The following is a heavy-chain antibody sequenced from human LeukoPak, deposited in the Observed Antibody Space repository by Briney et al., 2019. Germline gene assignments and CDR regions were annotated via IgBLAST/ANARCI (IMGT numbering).Heavy chain of an antibody. Sequence: SETLSLTCAVYGGSFSGYYWSWIRQPPGKGLEWIGSIYYSGSTYYNPSLKSRVTISVDTSKNQFSLKLSSVTAADTAVYYCAEVVVAASYYYYYYYMDVWGKGTTVTVSS. CDR1: GGSFSGYY. V-gene: IGHV4-34*01. D-gene: IGHD2-15*01. J-gene: IGHJ6*03. CDR2: IYYSGST. CDR3: AEVVVAASYYYYYYYMDV.